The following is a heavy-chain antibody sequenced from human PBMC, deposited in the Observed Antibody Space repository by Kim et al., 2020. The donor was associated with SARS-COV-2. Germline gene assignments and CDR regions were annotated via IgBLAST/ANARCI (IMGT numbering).Heavy chain of an antibody. Sequence: GGSLRLSCAASGFIFSTQSMNWVRQAPGKGLEWVAYIRSTGSIMYYPDSVRGRFTISRDNVKNSLYLQMNTLRAEDTAVYYCARGRGSSMVATHAFDIWGQGTTVTVSS. CDR2: IRSTGSIM. D-gene: IGHD2-2*01. V-gene: IGHV3-48*04. CDR3: ARGRGSSMVATHAFDI. J-gene: IGHJ3*02. CDR1: GFIFSTQS.